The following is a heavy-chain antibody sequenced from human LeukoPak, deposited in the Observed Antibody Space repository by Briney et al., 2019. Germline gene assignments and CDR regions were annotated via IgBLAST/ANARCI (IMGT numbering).Heavy chain of an antibody. CDR2: IKHDGSAK. J-gene: IGHJ4*02. D-gene: IGHD6-25*01. CDR3: ARDTARGDFDY. Sequence: PGGSLRLSCAASGFTFSHYWMSWVRQAPWKGLEWVANIKHDGSAKYYVDSVKGRFTISRDNAKNSLFLQMNSLRAEDTSVYYCARDTARGDFDYWGQGTLVTVSS. V-gene: IGHV3-7*01. CDR1: GFTFSHYW.